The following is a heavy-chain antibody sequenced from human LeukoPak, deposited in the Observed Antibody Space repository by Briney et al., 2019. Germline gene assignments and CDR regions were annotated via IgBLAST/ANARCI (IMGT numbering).Heavy chain of an antibody. CDR3: AKRGYYDSSGYLEFDY. Sequence: GGSLRLSCAASGFTFSSHAMSWVRQAPGKGLEWVSAISGSGGSTYYADSVKGRFTISRDNSKNTLYLQMNSLRAEDTAVYYCAKRGYYDSSGYLEFDYWAREPWSPSPQ. J-gene: IGHJ4*02. CDR2: ISGSGGST. CDR1: GFTFSSHA. V-gene: IGHV3-23*01. D-gene: IGHD3-22*01.